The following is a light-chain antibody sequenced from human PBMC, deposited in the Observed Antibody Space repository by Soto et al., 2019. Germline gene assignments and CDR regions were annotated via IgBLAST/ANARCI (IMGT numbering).Light chain of an antibody. J-gene: IGKJ3*01. CDR3: QQRYIWRQLS. Sequence: EIVLTQSRATLYLSPWPIATLSCRASQSLNNYLAWYQQKPGQAPRLLGYDASERATGIPARFSGSGSRTDFTLPNSCLAPEDFAVYYCQQRYIWRQLSLGPGTRLDI. V-gene: IGKV3-11*01. CDR1: QSLNNY. CDR2: DAS.